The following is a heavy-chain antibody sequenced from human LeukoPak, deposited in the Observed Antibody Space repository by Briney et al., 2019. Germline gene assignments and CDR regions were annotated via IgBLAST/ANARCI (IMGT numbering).Heavy chain of an antibody. Sequence: PGGSLRLSCAAPGFTFSRYAMSCVPEAPGKGLECGSAISGSGGSTNYTDSVKGRFTISRDKSKNTLYLQMNTLRDEDTPVYYCEIDKTTVTPYGMDVWGQGTTVTVSS. CDR3: EIDKTTVTPYGMDV. CDR1: GFTFSRYA. J-gene: IGHJ6*02. CDR2: ISGSGGST. V-gene: IGHV3-23*01. D-gene: IGHD4-17*01.